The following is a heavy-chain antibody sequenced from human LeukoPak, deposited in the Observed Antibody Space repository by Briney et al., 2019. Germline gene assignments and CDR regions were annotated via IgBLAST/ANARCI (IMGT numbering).Heavy chain of an antibody. CDR2: INPNSGGT. V-gene: IGHV1-2*02. Sequence: ASVRVSCKASGYTFTGYYMHWVRQAPGPGLEWMGWINPNSGGTNYAQKFQGRVTITRDTSISTAYMELSRLRSDDTAVYYCARDWSGHYTSYYFEYWGQGNMVTVSS. CDR1: GYTFTGYY. CDR3: ARDWSGHYTSYYFEY. D-gene: IGHD3-3*01. J-gene: IGHJ4*02.